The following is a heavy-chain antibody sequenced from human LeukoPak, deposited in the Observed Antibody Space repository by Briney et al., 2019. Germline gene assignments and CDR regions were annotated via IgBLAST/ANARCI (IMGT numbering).Heavy chain of an antibody. Sequence: GGSLRLSCAASGFIFSDYYMGWIRQAPGKGLVWASRIKSDGSSTSYADSVKGRFTISRDNAKNTLYLQMNSLRAEDTAMYYCVRDGGRLNFGNGASFDYWGQGTLVTVSS. D-gene: IGHD3-10*01. V-gene: IGHV3-74*01. J-gene: IGHJ4*02. CDR2: IKSDGSST. CDR1: GFIFSDYY. CDR3: VRDGGRLNFGNGASFDY.